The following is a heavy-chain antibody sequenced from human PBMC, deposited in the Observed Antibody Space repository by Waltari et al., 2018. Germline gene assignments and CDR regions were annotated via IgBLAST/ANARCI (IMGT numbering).Heavy chain of an antibody. CDR1: GFTFSSYS. V-gene: IGHV3-48*04. CDR2: ISSSSSTI. J-gene: IGHJ4*02. D-gene: IGHD4-17*01. CDR3: ARPYGDYEGDYFDY. Sequence: EVQLVESGGGLVQPGGSLRLSCAASGFTFSSYSMNWVRQAPGKGLEWVSYISSSSSTIYYADSVKGRFTISRDNAKNSLYLQMNSLRAEDTAVYYCARPYGDYEGDYFDYWGQGTLVTVSS.